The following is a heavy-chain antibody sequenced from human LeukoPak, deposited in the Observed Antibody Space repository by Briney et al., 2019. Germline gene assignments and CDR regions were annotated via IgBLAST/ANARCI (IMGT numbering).Heavy chain of an antibody. CDR1: GFTFSSYG. Sequence: GRSLRLSCAASGFTFSSYGMHWVRQAPGKGLEWVAVIWYDGSNKYYADSAKGRFTISRDNSKNTLYLQMNSLRAEDTAVYYCASVRYCSGGSCYGQVYYYYYYMDVWGKGTTVTVSS. CDR3: ASVRYCSGGSCYGQVYYYYYYMDV. V-gene: IGHV3-33*01. CDR2: IWYDGSNK. D-gene: IGHD2-15*01. J-gene: IGHJ6*03.